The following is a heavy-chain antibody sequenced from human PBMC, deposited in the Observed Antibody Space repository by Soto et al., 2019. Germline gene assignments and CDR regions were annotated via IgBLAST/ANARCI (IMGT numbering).Heavy chain of an antibody. Sequence: PGGSLRLSCAASGFTFSSYGMHWVRQAPGKGLEWVAVISYDGSNKYYADSVKGRFTISRDNSKNTLYLQMNSLRAEDTAVYYYAKDHPEAAYYDSTVLDYWGQGTLVTVSS. V-gene: IGHV3-30*18. CDR2: ISYDGSNK. CDR3: AKDHPEAAYYDSTVLDY. CDR1: GFTFSSYG. D-gene: IGHD3-22*01. J-gene: IGHJ4*02.